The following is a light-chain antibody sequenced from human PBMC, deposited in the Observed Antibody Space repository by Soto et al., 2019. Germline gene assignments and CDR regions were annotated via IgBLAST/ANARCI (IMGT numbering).Light chain of an antibody. CDR3: QQHSAWPPA. CDR1: QSIGRY. CDR2: DAS. Sequence: EIVLTQSPATLSLSPGERATLSCRASQSIGRYLGWYQQKPDQAPRLLIYDASNRATVIPARFSGSGSWTDFTLTISSLEAGDFAVYYCQQHSAWPPALGGGTKVEIQ. V-gene: IGKV3-11*01. J-gene: IGKJ4*01.